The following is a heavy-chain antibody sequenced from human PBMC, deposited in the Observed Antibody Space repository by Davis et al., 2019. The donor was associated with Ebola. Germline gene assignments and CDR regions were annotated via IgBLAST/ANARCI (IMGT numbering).Heavy chain of an antibody. D-gene: IGHD3-22*01. Sequence: PGGSLRLSCTVSGGSVSSGSYNWSWVRQPPGKGLEWIGEIYHSGSTNYNPSLKSRVTISVDKSKNQFSLKLSSVTAADTAVYYCASRYYDSSDRGYFDYWGQGTLVTVSS. V-gene: IGHV4-4*02. CDR2: IYHSGST. CDR3: ASRYYDSSDRGYFDY. CDR1: GGSVSSGSYN. J-gene: IGHJ4*02.